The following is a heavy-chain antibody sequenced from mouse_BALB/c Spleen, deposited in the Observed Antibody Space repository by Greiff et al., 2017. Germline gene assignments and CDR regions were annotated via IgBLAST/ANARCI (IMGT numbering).Heavy chain of an antibody. CDR2: IDPANGNT. CDR3: ARSRGFYFDY. J-gene: IGHJ2*01. Sequence: EVKLQESGAELVKPGASVKLSCTASGFNIKDTYMHWVKQRPEQGLEWIGRIDPANGNTKYDPKFQGKATITADTSSNTAYLQLSSLTSEDTAVYYCARSRGFYFDYWGQGTTLTVSS. V-gene: IGHV14-3*02. CDR1: GFNIKDTY.